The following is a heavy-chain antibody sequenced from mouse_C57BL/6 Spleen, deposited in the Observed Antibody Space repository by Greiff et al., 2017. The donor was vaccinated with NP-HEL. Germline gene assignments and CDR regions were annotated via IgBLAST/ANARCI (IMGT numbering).Heavy chain of an antibody. CDR3: ARGYDSWFAY. D-gene: IGHD2-4*01. CDR2: INPNNGGT. J-gene: IGHJ3*01. CDR1: GYTFTDYN. Sequence: EVQLQQSGPELVKPGASVKIPCKASGYTFTDYNMDWVKQSHGKSLEWIGDINPNNGGTIYHQKFKGKATLTVDKSSSTAYMELRSLTSEDTAVYFCARGYDSWFAYWGQGTLVTVSA. V-gene: IGHV1-18*01.